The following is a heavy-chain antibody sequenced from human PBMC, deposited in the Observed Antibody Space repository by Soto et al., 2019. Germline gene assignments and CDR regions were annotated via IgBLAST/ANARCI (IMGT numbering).Heavy chain of an antibody. CDR3: ARGPEQWLGSEFDY. CDR1: GGSIISYY. Sequence: SETLSLTCTVSGGSIISYYWSWIRQPPGKGLEWIGYIYYSGSTNYNPSLKSRVTISVDTSKNQFSLKLSSVTAADTAVYYCARGPEQWLGSEFDYWGQGTLVTVSS. D-gene: IGHD6-19*01. V-gene: IGHV4-59*01. J-gene: IGHJ4*02. CDR2: IYYSGST.